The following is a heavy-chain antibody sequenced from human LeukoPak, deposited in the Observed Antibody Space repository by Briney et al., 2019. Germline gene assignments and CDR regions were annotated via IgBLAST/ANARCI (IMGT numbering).Heavy chain of an antibody. J-gene: IGHJ4*02. CDR2: IIPIFGTA. Sequence: SVKVSCKASGGTFSSYAISWVRQAPGQGLEWMGGIIPIFGTANYAQKFQSRVTITTDESTSTAYMELSSLRSEDTAVYYCAASGYDYYFDYWGQGTLVTVSS. CDR3: AASGYDYYFDY. V-gene: IGHV1-69*05. CDR1: GGTFSSYA. D-gene: IGHD5-12*01.